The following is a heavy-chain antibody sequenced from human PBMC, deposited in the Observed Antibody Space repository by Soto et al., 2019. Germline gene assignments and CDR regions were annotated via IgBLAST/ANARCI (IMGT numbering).Heavy chain of an antibody. D-gene: IGHD4-4*01. CDR1: GGTFSSYA. J-gene: IGHJ4*02. V-gene: IGHV1-69*06. CDR3: AIVVEARGTTDGVFDY. CDR2: IIPIFGTA. Sequence: QVQLVQSGAEVKKPGSSVKVSCKASGGTFSSYAISGVRQAPGQGLEWMGGIIPIFGTANYAQKFQGRVKITADKSTSTARMDVSSLRSQPTAVYYCAIVVEARGTTDGVFDYWGQGTLVTVSS.